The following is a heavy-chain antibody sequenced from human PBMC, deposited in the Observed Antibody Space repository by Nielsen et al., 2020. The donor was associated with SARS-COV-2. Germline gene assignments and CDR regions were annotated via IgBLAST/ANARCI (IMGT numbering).Heavy chain of an antibody. J-gene: IGHJ6*02. CDR2: IIPILGIA. V-gene: IGHV1-69*02. D-gene: IGHD2-15*01. CDR1: GGTFSSYT. Sequence: SVKVSCKASGGTFSSYTISWVRQAPGQGLEWMGRIIPILGIANYAQKFQGRVTITADKSTSTAYMELSSLRSEDTAVYYCAREFPDSNPRIYYYYYGMDVWGQGTTVTVSS. CDR3: AREFPDSNPRIYYYYYGMDV.